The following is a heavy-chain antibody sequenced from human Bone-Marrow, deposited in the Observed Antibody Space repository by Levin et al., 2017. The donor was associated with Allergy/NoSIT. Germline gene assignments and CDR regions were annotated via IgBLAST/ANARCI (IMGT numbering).Heavy chain of an antibody. CDR2: VWYDGINK. CDR3: ARHRLGANSCLDH. CDR1: GFTFSNHG. J-gene: IGHJ4*02. Sequence: GESLKISCAASGFTFSNHGMHWVRPAPGKGLEWLALVWYDGINKYYTDSVKDRFTISRDNSKNTLYLEMNNLRVEDTRIYYCARHRLGANSCLDHWGQGALVTVSS. D-gene: IGHD4/OR15-4a*01. V-gene: IGHV3-33*01.